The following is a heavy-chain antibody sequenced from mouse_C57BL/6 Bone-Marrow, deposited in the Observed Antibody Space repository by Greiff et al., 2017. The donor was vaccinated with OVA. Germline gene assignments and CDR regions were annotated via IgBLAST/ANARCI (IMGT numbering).Heavy chain of an antibody. V-gene: IGHV1-64*01. D-gene: IGHD4-1*01. CDR3: ARRTTGTGAWFAY. J-gene: IGHJ3*01. Sequence: VQLQQPGAELVKPGASVKLSCKASGYTFTSYWMHWVKQRPGQGLEWIGMIHPNSGSTNYNEKFKSKATLTVDKSSSTAYMQLSSLTSEDSAVYYCARRTTGTGAWFAYWGQGTLVTVFA. CDR1: GYTFTSYW. CDR2: IHPNSGST.